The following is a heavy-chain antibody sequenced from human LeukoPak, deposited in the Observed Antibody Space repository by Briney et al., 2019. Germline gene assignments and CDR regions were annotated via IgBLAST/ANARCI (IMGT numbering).Heavy chain of an antibody. D-gene: IGHD1-26*01. J-gene: IGHJ2*01. Sequence: SETLSLTCTVSGGSISSYYWSWIRQPPGKGLECIGYIYYSGSSNYNSSLKSRVTKSVDTSKNQFSRILNSVTAAAAAVYYCARDGREATGGKNWYFDLWGRGTLVTVSS. CDR3: ARDGREATGGKNWYFDL. CDR1: GGSISSYY. CDR2: IYYSGSS. V-gene: IGHV4-59*01.